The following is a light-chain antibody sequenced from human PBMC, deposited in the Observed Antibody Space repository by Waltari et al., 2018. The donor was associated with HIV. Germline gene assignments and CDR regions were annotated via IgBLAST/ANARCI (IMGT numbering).Light chain of an antibody. J-gene: IGLJ1*01. CDR1: NLGDKY. V-gene: IGLV3-1*01. Sequence: SFELTQPPSVSVSPGQTANITCSGDNLGDKYVSWYQQRPGQSPVVVIYQDVKRPSGIPDRFSGSNSGSTATLTISGTQVVDEADYYCQTWDSTTYFFGGGTRLTVL. CDR2: QDV. CDR3: QTWDSTTYF.